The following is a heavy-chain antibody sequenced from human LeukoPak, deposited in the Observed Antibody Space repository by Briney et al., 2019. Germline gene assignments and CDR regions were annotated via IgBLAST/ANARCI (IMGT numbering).Heavy chain of an antibody. D-gene: IGHD3-3*01. CDR3: AREGLRFLEWLSTPTDY. V-gene: IGHV1-2*06. CDR2: INPNSGGT. J-gene: IGHJ4*02. Sequence: ASVKVSCKASGYTFTGYYMHWVRQAPGQGLEWMGRINPNSGGTNYAQKFQGRVTMTRDTSISTAYMELSRLRSDDTAVYYCAREGLRFLEWLSTPTDYWGQGTLVTVSS. CDR1: GYTFTGYY.